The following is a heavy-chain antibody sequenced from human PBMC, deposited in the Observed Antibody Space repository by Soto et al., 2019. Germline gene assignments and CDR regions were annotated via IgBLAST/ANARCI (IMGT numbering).Heavy chain of an antibody. CDR1: GYTFTSYG. J-gene: IGHJ6*02. V-gene: IGHV1-18*04. D-gene: IGHD2-15*01. CDR2: ISAKKGNT. CDR3: AREILSPDFYFHGMDV. Sequence: ASVKVSCKASGYTFTSYGISWVRQATGQGLEWMGWISAKKGNTKYAQKFQGRVTMTTDTSTSTAYMELRSLRSDDTAVYYCAREILSPDFYFHGMDVWGQGTTVTVSS.